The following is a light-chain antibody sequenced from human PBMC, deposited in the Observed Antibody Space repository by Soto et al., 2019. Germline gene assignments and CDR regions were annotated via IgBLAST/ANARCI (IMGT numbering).Light chain of an antibody. V-gene: IGKV1-27*01. CDR1: RGIGNA. J-gene: IGKJ1*01. CDR3: QKYDSAPP. Sequence: DIQMTQSPSSLSASVGDRVTITCRPSRGIGNALAWYQQKPGTVPKLLIHSASTLQSGVPSRFSGSGSGTDFTLTISSLQPEDVASYYCQKYDSAPPFGPGPKVDIK. CDR2: SAS.